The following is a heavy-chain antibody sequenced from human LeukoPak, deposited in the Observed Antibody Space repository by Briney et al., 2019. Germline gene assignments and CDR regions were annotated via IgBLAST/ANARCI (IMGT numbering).Heavy chain of an antibody. J-gene: IGHJ4*02. CDR1: GFTFSNYY. CDR2: ISSSAITM. V-gene: IGHV3-11*01. D-gene: IGHD1-7*01. Sequence: GGSLRLSCAASGFTFSNYYISWIRQAPGKGLEWVSYISSSAITMYYADSVKGRFTISRDNAKNSLYLQMNSLRAEDTAVYYCARANNWNYPYYFDYWGQGTLVTVSS. CDR3: ARANNWNYPYYFDY.